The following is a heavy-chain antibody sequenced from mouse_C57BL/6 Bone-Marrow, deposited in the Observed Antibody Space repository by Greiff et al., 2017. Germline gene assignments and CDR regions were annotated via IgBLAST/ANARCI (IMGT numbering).Heavy chain of an antibody. CDR1: GYTFTSYW. D-gene: IGHD2-12*01. CDR3: ARSDNYSWYFDV. J-gene: IGHJ1*03. CDR2: IDPSDSYT. Sequence: QVQLQQPGAELVMPGASVKLSCKASGYTFTSYWMHWVKQRPGQGLEWIGEIDPSDSYTNYNQKFKGKSTLTVDKSSSTAYMQLSSLTSEDSAVYYCARSDNYSWYFDVWGTGTTVTVSS. V-gene: IGHV1-69*01.